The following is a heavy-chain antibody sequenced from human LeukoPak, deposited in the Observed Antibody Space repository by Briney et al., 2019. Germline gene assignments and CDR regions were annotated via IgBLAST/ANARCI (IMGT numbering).Heavy chain of an antibody. CDR1: GFTFSGSA. V-gene: IGHV3-73*01. J-gene: IGHJ6*03. CDR2: IRSKANSYAT. CDR3: TRHSQWLVLGYYYYMDV. Sequence: PGGSLRLSCAASGFTFSGSAMHWVRQASGKGLEWVGRIRSKANSYATAYAASVKGRFTISRDDSKNTAYLQMNSLKTEDTAVYYCTRHSQWLVLGYYYYMDVWGKGTTVTVSS. D-gene: IGHD6-19*01.